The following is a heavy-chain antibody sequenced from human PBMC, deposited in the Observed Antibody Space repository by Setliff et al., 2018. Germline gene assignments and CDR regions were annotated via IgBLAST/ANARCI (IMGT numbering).Heavy chain of an antibody. CDR2: INPSGGST. Sequence: GASVKVSCKASAKTFTAYYVHWVRQAPGQGLEWMGIINPSGGSTSYAQKFQGRVTMTRDTSTSTVYMELSSLRSEDTAVYYCARDNGGQQLVNEEFDYWGQGTLVTVSS. J-gene: IGHJ4*02. CDR1: AKTFTAYY. CDR3: ARDNGGQQLVNEEFDY. D-gene: IGHD6-13*01. V-gene: IGHV1-46*01.